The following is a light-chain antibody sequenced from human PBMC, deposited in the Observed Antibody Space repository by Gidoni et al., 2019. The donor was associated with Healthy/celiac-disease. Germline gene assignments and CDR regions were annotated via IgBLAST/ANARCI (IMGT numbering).Light chain of an antibody. CDR2: DAS. J-gene: IGKJ4*01. CDR3: QQRSNWPLT. V-gene: IGKV3-11*01. CDR1: QLVSSY. Sequence: IVLTQSPATLSLSPGETATLSCRASQLVSSYLACYQQKPGQPPRLLIYDASNRATGIQARCSGSGSGTDFTLTISSLEPEDFAVYYRQQRSNWPLTFGGGTKVEIK.